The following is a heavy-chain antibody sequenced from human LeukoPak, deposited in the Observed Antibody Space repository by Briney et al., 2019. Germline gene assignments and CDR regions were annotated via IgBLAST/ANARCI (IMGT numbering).Heavy chain of an antibody. V-gene: IGHV3-23*01. J-gene: IGHJ4*02. D-gene: IGHD3-22*01. Sequence: GGSLRLSCAASGFTFSNYAMSWVRQGPGKGLEWVSATSGSGGSTYYADSVKGRFTISRDISKNTLYLQMNSLRAEDTAVYYCAKGGMGYDSSGYLYFDYWGQGTLVTVSS. CDR1: GFTFSNYA. CDR2: TSGSGGST. CDR3: AKGGMGYDSSGYLYFDY.